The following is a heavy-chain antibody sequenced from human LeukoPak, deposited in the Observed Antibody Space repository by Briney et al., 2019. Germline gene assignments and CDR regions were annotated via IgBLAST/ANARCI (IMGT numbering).Heavy chain of an antibody. V-gene: IGHV3-20*04. CDR1: GFTFSSYA. CDR2: INWNGGST. CDR3: ARVGGETYYYYYYMDV. D-gene: IGHD4-17*01. J-gene: IGHJ6*03. Sequence: GGSLRLSCAASGFTFSSYAMSWVRQAPGKGLEWVSGINWNGGSTGYADSVKGRFTISRDNAKNSLYLQMNSLRAEDTALYYCARVGGETYYYYYYMDVWGKGTTVTVSS.